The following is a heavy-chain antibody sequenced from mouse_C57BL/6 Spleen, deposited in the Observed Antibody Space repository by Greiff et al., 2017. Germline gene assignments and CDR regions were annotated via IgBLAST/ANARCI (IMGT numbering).Heavy chain of an antibody. Sequence: EVQLQQSGPELVKPGASVQISCKASGYSFTDYNMNWVKQSNGKSLEWIGDITPNSGTTRYNQKFKGKATLTVDQSSTTAYIQLNSLTSEDSAVYYCSRDDYYGSSLYYFDYRGQGTTLTVSS. CDR3: SRDDYYGSSLYYFDY. J-gene: IGHJ2*01. CDR1: GYSFTDYN. D-gene: IGHD1-1*01. CDR2: ITPNSGTT. V-gene: IGHV1-39*01.